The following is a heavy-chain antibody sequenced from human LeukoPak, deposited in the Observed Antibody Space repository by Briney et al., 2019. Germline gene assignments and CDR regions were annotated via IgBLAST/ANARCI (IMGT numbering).Heavy chain of an antibody. V-gene: IGHV3-23*01. CDR1: GFTFSSYA. CDR3: AKDMGVAAAGKNFDY. Sequence: PGGSLRLSCAASGFTFSSYAMSWVRQAPGKGLEWASAISGSGGSTYYADSVKGRFTISRDNSKNTLYLQMNSLRAEDTAVYYCAKDMGVAAAGKNFDYWGQGTLVTVSS. D-gene: IGHD6-13*01. J-gene: IGHJ4*02. CDR2: ISGSGGST.